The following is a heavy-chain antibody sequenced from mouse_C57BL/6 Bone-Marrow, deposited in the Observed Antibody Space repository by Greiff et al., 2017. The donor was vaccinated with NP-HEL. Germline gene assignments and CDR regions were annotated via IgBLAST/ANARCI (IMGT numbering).Heavy chain of an antibody. CDR2: IDPSDSYT. CDR3: ARSRLPYYFDY. V-gene: IGHV1-69*01. Sequence: QVQLQQPGAELVMPGASVKLSCKASGYTFTSYWMHWVKQRPGQGLEWIGEIDPSDSYTNYNQKFKGKSTLTVDKSSSTAYMQLSSLTSEDSAVYYCARSRLPYYFDYWGQGTTLTVSS. D-gene: IGHD2-4*01. J-gene: IGHJ2*01. CDR1: GYTFTSYW.